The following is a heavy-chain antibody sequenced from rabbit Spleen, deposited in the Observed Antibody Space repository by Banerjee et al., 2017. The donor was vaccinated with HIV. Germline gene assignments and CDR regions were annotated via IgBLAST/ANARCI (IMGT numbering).Heavy chain of an antibody. V-gene: IGHV1S45*01. CDR2: IDTGSSGFT. D-gene: IGHD1-1*01. CDR1: GFDFSSYG. Sequence: QEQLKESGGGLVQPGGSLKLSCKASGFDFSSYGVSWVRQAPGKGLEWIACIDTGSSGFTYFASWAKGRFTISKTSSTTVTLQMTSLTAADTATYFCARDTSSSFSSYGMDLWAQAPWSPS. J-gene: IGHJ6*01. CDR3: ARDTSSSFSSYGMDL.